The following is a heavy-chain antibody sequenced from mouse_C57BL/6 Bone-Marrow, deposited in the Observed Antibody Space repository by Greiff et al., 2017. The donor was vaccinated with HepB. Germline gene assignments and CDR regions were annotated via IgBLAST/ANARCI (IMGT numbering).Heavy chain of an antibody. Sequence: EVNVVESGGGLVKPGGSLKLSCAASGFTFSSYTMSWVRQTPEKRLEWVATISGGGGNTYYPDSVKGRFTISRDNAKNTLYLQMSSLRSEDTALYYCASPYYGKAWFAYWGQGTLVTVSA. J-gene: IGHJ3*01. V-gene: IGHV5-9*01. CDR3: ASPYYGKAWFAY. CDR1: GFTFSSYT. CDR2: ISGGGGNT. D-gene: IGHD1-1*01.